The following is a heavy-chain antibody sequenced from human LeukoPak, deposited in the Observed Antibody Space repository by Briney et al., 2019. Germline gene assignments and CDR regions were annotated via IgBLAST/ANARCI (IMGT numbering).Heavy chain of an antibody. D-gene: IGHD3-22*01. J-gene: IGHJ4*02. CDR1: GYSFTGYY. Sequence: ASVKVSCTASGYSFTGYYIHWVRQAPGQGLEWMGWINPNSGATNYAQRFQDRVTMTRDTSINTAYMELNRLRSDDTAMYYCARDQNYYDATSYYGIDYWGQGTLVTVSS. CDR2: INPNSGAT. V-gene: IGHV1-2*02. CDR3: ARDQNYYDATSYYGIDY.